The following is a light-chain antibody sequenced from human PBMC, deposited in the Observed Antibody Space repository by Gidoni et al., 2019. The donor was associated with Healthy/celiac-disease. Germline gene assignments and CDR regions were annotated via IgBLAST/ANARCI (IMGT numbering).Light chain of an antibody. V-gene: IGLV2-23*02. Sequence: QSALTQPASVSGSPVQSITLSCTGTSSDVGSYNLVSWYQQHPCKSPQLMIYEVSKRPSVVSNRFSGSKSGNTASLTISGLQAEDEADYYCCSYAGSSTLVFGGGTKLTVL. CDR3: CSYAGSSTLV. CDR2: EVS. J-gene: IGLJ2*01. CDR1: SSDVGSYNL.